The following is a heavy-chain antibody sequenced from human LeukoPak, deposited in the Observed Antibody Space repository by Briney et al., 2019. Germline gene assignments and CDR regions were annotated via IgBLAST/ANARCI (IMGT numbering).Heavy chain of an antibody. CDR1: GGSISSASYY. Sequence: SQTLSLTCTVSGGSISSASYYWSWIRQPAGKGLEWIGRIYTSGSTNYNPSLKSRVTTSVDTSKNQFSLKLSSVAAADTAVYYCAMRERLAAAFDYWGQGTLVTVSS. V-gene: IGHV4-61*02. CDR2: IYTSGST. CDR3: AMRERLAAAFDY. J-gene: IGHJ4*02. D-gene: IGHD6-13*01.